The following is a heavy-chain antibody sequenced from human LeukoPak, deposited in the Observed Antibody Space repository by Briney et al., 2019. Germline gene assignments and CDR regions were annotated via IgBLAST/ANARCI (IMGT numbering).Heavy chain of an antibody. D-gene: IGHD4-11*01. V-gene: IGHV3-48*04. CDR1: GFIFRTYR. CDR2: ISSTSSM. J-gene: IGHJ4*02. CDR3: ARGSNDYSNYEDFDY. Sequence: GGSLRLSCEASGFIFRTYRMNWVRQAPGKGLEWLSYISSTSSMYYADSVKGRFTISRDNAKNSLYLQMNSLRAEDTAVYYCARGSNDYSNYEDFDYWGQGTLVTVSS.